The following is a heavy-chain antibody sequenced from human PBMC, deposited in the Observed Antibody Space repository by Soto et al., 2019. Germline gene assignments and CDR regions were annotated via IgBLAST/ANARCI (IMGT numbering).Heavy chain of an antibody. D-gene: IGHD6-19*01. V-gene: IGHV4-59*01. Sequence: QVQLQESGPGLVKPSETLSLTCTVSGGSIPTYYWRWIRQPPGQGLEWIGDIHYEGSTNYNPSLKSRVTILLDTSQNQFSLKLTSVTAADTAVYFCARGRRSGWYHFDSLGQGTLVTVSS. CDR3: ARGRRSGWYHFDS. J-gene: IGHJ4*02. CDR2: IHYEGST. CDR1: GGSIPTYY.